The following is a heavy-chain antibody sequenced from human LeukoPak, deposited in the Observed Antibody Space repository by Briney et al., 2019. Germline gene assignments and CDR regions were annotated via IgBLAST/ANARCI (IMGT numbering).Heavy chain of an antibody. CDR3: ARWMTTVITPDY. Sequence: GASVKVSCKASGYTFNGYYLHWVRQAPGQGLEWMGWINPNSGGTNYAQKFQGRVTMTRDTSISTAYMELSRLRSDDTAVYYCARWMTTVITPDYWDQGTLVTVSS. CDR2: INPNSGGT. CDR1: GYTFNGYY. D-gene: IGHD4-11*01. V-gene: IGHV1-2*02. J-gene: IGHJ4*02.